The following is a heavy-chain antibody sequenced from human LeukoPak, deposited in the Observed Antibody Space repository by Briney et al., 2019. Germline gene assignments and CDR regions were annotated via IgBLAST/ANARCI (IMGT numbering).Heavy chain of an antibody. V-gene: IGHV4-34*01. CDR3: AREPYFYDSSGYLPGYFDN. Sequence: SETLSLTCGVYGGSFSGYYWSWIRQPPGKGLEWIGVINHSGSTNYNPSLKSRVTISVDTSKNQFSPKLSSVTAADTAVYYCAREPYFYDSSGYLPGYFDNWGQGTLVTVSS. D-gene: IGHD3-22*01. CDR1: GGSFSGYY. J-gene: IGHJ4*02. CDR2: INHSGST.